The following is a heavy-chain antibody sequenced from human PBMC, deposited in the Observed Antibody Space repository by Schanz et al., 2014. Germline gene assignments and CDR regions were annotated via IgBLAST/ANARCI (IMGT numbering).Heavy chain of an antibody. CDR3: ARDFLLEQLGYSHYYYAMDV. CDR2: IGTSGGT. J-gene: IGHJ6*02. V-gene: IGHV3-23*01. D-gene: IGHD2-15*01. CDR1: GFSLDIFA. Sequence: EVHLLESGGGLVEPGGSLRLSCATSGFSLDIFAVSWVRQAPGKGLEWVSTIGTSGGTNYAESVKGRFTISRDNAKNSLFLQMNSLRAEDTAVYYCARDFLLEQLGYSHYYYAMDVWGQGTTVTVSS.